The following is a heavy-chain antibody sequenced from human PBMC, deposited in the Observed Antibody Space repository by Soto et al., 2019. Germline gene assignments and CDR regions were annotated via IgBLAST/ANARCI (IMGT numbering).Heavy chain of an antibody. CDR1: GFTSSAFA. CDR2: ISYDGRNE. D-gene: IGHD3-10*01. V-gene: IGHV3-30*18. CDR3: AKGVVREPAYFDY. J-gene: IGHJ4*02. Sequence: QSGGSLRLSCTVSGFTSSAFAMYWVRQAPGKGLEWVALISYDGRNEDYAESVRGRFTISRDNSKNTLYLDMNSLSAEDSAVYFCAKGVVREPAYFDYWGQGTLVTVSS.